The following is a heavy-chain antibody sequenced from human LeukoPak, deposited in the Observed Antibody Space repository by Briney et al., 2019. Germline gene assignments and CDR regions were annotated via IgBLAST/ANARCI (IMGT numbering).Heavy chain of an antibody. CDR3: ARWGPSPSDY. V-gene: IGHV1-69*04. CDR1: GGTFSSYA. Sequence: SVKVSCKASGGTFSSYAISWVRQAPGQGLEWMGRIIPILGIANYAQNLQGRVTMTTDTSTTTAYMELRSLTSDDTAVYYCARWGPSPSDYWGQGTLVTVSS. CDR2: IIPILGIA. D-gene: IGHD3-16*01. J-gene: IGHJ4*02.